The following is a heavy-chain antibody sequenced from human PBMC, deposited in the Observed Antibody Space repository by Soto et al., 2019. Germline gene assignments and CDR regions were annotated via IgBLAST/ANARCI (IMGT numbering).Heavy chain of an antibody. D-gene: IGHD3-10*01. Sequence: GGSLRLSCAASGFTFSSYAMSWVRQAPGKGLEWVSAISGSGGSTYYADSVKGRFTISRDNSKNTLYLQMNSLRAEDTAVYYCAKFGRWFGELLSINWFDPWGQGTLVTVS. V-gene: IGHV3-23*01. CDR1: GFTFSSYA. J-gene: IGHJ5*02. CDR2: ISGSGGST. CDR3: AKFGRWFGELLSINWFDP.